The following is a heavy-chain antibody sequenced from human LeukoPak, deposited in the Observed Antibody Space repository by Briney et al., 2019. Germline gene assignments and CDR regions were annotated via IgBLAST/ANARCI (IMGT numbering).Heavy chain of an antibody. J-gene: IGHJ4*02. CDR1: GYSFTSYW. CDR3: ARRRGYVLDY. CDR2: TYRGDSDT. V-gene: IGHV5-51*01. Sequence: GESLKTSCKGSGYSFTSYWIGWVRQMPGKGLEWMGITYRGDSDTRYSPSFQGQVTISADKSISTAYLQWSSLKASDTAMYFCARRRGYVLDYWGQGTLVTVSS. D-gene: IGHD5-12*01.